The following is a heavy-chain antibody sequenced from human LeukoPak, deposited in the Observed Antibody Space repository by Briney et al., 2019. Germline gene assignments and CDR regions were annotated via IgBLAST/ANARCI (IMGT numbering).Heavy chain of an antibody. CDR1: GGSFSGYY. J-gene: IGHJ4*02. Sequence: PSETLSLTCAVYGGSFSGYYWSWIRQPPGKGLEWIGGINHSGSTNYNPSLKSRVTIPVDTSKNQFSLKLSSVTAADTAVYYCARATYCSGDSCYSGIFDYWGQGTLVTVSS. V-gene: IGHV4-34*01. D-gene: IGHD2-15*01. CDR2: INHSGST. CDR3: ARATYCSGDSCYSGIFDY.